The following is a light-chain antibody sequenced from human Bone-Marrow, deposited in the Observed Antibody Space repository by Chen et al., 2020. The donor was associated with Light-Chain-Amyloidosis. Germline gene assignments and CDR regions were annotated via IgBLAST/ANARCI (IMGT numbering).Light chain of an antibody. J-gene: IGLJ2*01. V-gene: IGLV3-25*03. CDR3: QSAEGSGTYAVI. Sequence: SYELTQPPSVSVSPGQTARITCSGDDLPTKYAYWYQQKPGQAPVLVIHRDTERPSGISERFSGSSSGTTATWPISGVQAEYEADYHSQSAEGSGTYAVIFGGGTKLTVL. CDR1: DLPTKY. CDR2: RDT.